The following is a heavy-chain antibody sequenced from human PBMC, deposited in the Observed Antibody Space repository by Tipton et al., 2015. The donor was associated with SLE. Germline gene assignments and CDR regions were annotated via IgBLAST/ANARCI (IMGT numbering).Heavy chain of an antibody. CDR3: AKERGGWSSPVGY. Sequence: SLRLSCAASGFTFSNYAMTWVRQAPGKGLEWVSGISGSGTTTDYADSVKGRFTISRDNSKNTLYLQMNSLSAEDTAVYYCAKERGGWSSPVGYWGQGTLVTVSS. J-gene: IGHJ4*02. V-gene: IGHV3-23*01. CDR2: ISGSGTTT. CDR1: GFTFSNYA. D-gene: IGHD6-19*01.